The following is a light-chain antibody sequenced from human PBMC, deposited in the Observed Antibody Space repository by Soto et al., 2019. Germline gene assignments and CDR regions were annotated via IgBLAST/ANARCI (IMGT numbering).Light chain of an antibody. Sequence: QSALTQPAYVSGSPGQSITLSCTGNSSDVGDYNYVSWYQQHPGKAPRLIIYEVSYRPSGVSNRFSGSKSGNTASLTISGLRAEDEADYYCSSYASSSTWVFGGGTKLTVL. CDR2: EVS. CDR3: SSYASSSTWV. J-gene: IGLJ3*02. V-gene: IGLV2-14*01. CDR1: SSDVGDYNY.